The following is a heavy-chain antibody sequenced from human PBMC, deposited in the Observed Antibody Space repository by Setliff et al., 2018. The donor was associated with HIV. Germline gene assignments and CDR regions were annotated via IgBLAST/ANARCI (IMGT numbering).Heavy chain of an antibody. J-gene: IGHJ4*02. Sequence: PSETLSLTCIVSGGSISPTNYCWGWIRQTPGQGLAWIGTVCYSGGTYYNPSLMGRVTISIDTSKNQFSLNLSSVAAADTAVYYCARLEVRSFYGYRNSPDYWGQGTLVTVSS. CDR2: VCYSGGT. CDR1: GGSISPTNYC. D-gene: IGHD5-18*01. V-gene: IGHV4-39*01. CDR3: ARLEVRSFYGYRNSPDY.